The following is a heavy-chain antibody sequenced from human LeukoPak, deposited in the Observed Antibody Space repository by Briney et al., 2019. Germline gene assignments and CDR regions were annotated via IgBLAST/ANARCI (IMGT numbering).Heavy chain of an antibody. CDR3: ARGLRDGLTGNDVLDV. V-gene: IGHV1-8*01. D-gene: IGHD3-9*01. CDR1: GYNFESYD. J-gene: IGHJ3*01. CDR2: MNPHGDYT. Sequence: ASVKVSCKASGYNFESYDINWVRQASGQGLEWMGWMNPHGDYTGYAQKFQDRVTMTSDSSTTTAYMELRSLTSEDTALYYCARGLRDGLTGNDVLDVWGLGTMVIVTS.